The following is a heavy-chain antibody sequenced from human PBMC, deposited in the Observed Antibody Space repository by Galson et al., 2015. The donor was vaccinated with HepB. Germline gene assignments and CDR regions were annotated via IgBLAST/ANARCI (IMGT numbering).Heavy chain of an antibody. Sequence: SLRLSCAASGFTFSNAWMSWVHQAPGKGLEWVGRIKSKTDGGTTDYAAPVKGRFTISRDDSKNTLYLQMNSLKTEDTAVYYCTAVYSSGWRYDYWGQGTLVTVSS. J-gene: IGHJ4*02. D-gene: IGHD6-19*01. CDR2: IKSKTDGGTT. CDR1: GFTFSNAW. CDR3: TAVYSSGWRYDY. V-gene: IGHV3-15*01.